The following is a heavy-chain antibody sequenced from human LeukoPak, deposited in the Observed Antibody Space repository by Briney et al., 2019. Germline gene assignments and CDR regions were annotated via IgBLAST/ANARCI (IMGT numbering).Heavy chain of an antibody. CDR1: GASISSSNYY. CDR2: IYYTGST. V-gene: IGHV4-39*01. D-gene: IGHD3-22*01. Sequence: SETLSLTCTVSGASISSSNYYWARIRQSPGKGLEWIGNIYYTGSTYYNPSLKSRVTISVDTSNNQFSLNLSSVTAADTAVYYCARHGSGSGYFRFEYWGQGTLVTVSA. J-gene: IGHJ4*02. CDR3: ARHGSGSGYFRFEY.